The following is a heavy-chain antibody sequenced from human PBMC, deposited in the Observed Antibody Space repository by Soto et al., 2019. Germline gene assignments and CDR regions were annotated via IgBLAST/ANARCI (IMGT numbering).Heavy chain of an antibody. CDR1: GGSISSYY. J-gene: IGHJ4*02. CDR3: ARRYGGNIDY. CDR2: IYYSGGT. Sequence: SETLSLTCTVSGGSISSYYWSWIRQPPGKGLEWIGYIYYSGGTNYNPSLKSRVTISVDSSKNHFSLKLSSVTAADTDVYYCARRYGGNIDYWGQGTLVNVSS. V-gene: IGHV4-59*08. D-gene: IGHD1-26*01.